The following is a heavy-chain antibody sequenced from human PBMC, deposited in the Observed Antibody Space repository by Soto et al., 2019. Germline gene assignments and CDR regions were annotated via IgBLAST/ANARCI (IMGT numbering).Heavy chain of an antibody. D-gene: IGHD2-15*01. CDR2: IYYSGST. Sequence: PSETLSLTCTVSGGSISSDGYYWSWIRQHPGKGLEWIGYIYYSGSTYYNPSLKSRVTISVDTSKNQFSLKLSSVTAADTAVYSFARGFVVVLAATWSERDVFDIWGKGKMVTVSS. V-gene: IGHV4-31*03. J-gene: IGHJ3*02. CDR1: GGSISSDGYY. CDR3: ARGFVVVLAATWSERDVFDI.